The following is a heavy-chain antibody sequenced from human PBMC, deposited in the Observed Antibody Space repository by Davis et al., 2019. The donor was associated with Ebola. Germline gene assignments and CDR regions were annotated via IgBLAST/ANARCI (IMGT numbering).Heavy chain of an antibody. Sequence: AASVKVSCKASGYTFTSYAMHWVRQAPGQRLEWMGWINAGNGNTKYSQKFQGRVTITRDTSASTAYMELSSLRSEDTAVYYCARGRQLASGWFDPWGQGTLATVSS. D-gene: IGHD6-6*01. J-gene: IGHJ5*02. V-gene: IGHV1-3*01. CDR3: ARGRQLASGWFDP. CDR2: INAGNGNT. CDR1: GYTFTSYA.